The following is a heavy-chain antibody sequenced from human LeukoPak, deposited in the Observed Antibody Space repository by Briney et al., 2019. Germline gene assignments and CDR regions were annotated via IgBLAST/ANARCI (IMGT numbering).Heavy chain of an antibody. Sequence: SQTLSLTCAISGDSVSSNSAAWNWIRQSPSRGLEWLGRTYYRSKWYNDYAVSVKSRVTINPDTSKNQFSLQLNSVTPEDTAVYYCARISRVPLARFNYFDYWGQGTLVTVSS. CDR3: ARISRVPLARFNYFDY. D-gene: IGHD1-1*01. V-gene: IGHV6-1*01. CDR1: GDSVSSNSAA. J-gene: IGHJ4*02. CDR2: TYYRSKWYN.